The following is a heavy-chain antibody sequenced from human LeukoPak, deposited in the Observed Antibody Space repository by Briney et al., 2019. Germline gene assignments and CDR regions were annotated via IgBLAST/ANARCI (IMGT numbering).Heavy chain of an antibody. J-gene: IGHJ4*02. CDR1: GGTFSSYA. Sequence: ASVTVSCKASGGTFSSYAISWVRQAPGQGLEWMGGIIPIFGTANYAQKLQGRVTITADESTSTAYMELNSLRSEDTAVYYCARDPTSGWYSGYFDYWGQGTLVTVSS. D-gene: IGHD6-19*01. CDR3: ARDPTSGWYSGYFDY. V-gene: IGHV1-69*13. CDR2: IIPIFGTA.